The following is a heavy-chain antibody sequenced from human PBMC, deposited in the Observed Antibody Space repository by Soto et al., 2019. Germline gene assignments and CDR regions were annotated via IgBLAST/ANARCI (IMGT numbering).Heavy chain of an antibody. Sequence: SVKVSCKASGGTFSNYAISCVRQSALQWLEWMGGIIPIFNTANYAQKFQGRVTITADKSTSTAYMELSSLRSEDTAVYYCARGLVVPAGIRYYYYGMDVWGQGTTVTVS. CDR1: GGTFSNYA. J-gene: IGHJ6*02. CDR3: ARGLVVPAGIRYYYYGMDV. D-gene: IGHD2-2*01. CDR2: IIPIFNTA. V-gene: IGHV1-69*06.